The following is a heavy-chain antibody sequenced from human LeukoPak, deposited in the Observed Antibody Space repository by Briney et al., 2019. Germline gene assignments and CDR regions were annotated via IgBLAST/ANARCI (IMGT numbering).Heavy chain of an antibody. V-gene: IGHV4-59*08. J-gene: IGHJ6*02. D-gene: IGHD1-14*01. Sequence: SETLSLTCTVSGGSSSSNYLSWSRQPPGKGLEWIGQIHDSGSTSYNPSLQSRVTISVDTAKTQFSLKVTSVTAADTAVYFCASHLSNQYAMDVWGQGTTVTVCS. CDR3: ASHLSNQYAMDV. CDR2: IHDSGST. CDR1: GGSSSSNY.